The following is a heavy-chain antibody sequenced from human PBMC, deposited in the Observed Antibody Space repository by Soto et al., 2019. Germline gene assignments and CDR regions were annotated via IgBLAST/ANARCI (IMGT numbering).Heavy chain of an antibody. CDR3: AKNYCSGGSCYEMGWFDP. CDR1: GFTFSSHG. Sequence: QVQLVESGGGVVQPGRSLRLSCAASGFTFSSHGMHWVRQAPGKGLEWVAVISYDGSNKYYADSVKGRFTISRDNSKNTLYLQMNSLRAEDTAVYYCAKNYCSGGSCYEMGWFDPWGQGTLVTVSS. CDR2: ISYDGSNK. V-gene: IGHV3-30*18. D-gene: IGHD2-15*01. J-gene: IGHJ5*02.